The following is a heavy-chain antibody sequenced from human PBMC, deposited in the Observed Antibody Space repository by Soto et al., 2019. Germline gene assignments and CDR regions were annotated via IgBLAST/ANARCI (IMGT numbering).Heavy chain of an antibody. CDR3: ASGWSSSWPY. D-gene: IGHD6-13*01. CDR1: TGSISSYF. CDR2: KYDTGST. Sequence: PSETLSLTCTVYTGSISSYFWSWIRQAPGKGMEWSAFKYDTGSTNDNPTLKGRVSISVDASKNQIALSVNSVTAADTAVYYCASGWSSSWPYWGQGILVIVSS. V-gene: IGHV4-59*01. J-gene: IGHJ4*02.